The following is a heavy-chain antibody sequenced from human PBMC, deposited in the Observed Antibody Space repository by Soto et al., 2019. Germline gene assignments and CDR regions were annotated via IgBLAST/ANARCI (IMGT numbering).Heavy chain of an antibody. J-gene: IGHJ3*02. V-gene: IGHV1-46*01. Sequence: ASVKVSCKASGYTFTSYYMHWVRQAPGQGLEWMGIINPSGGSTSYAQKFQGRVTMTRDTSTSTVYMELSSLRSEDTAVYYCAIPYGSGPDAFDIWGQGTMVTVSS. CDR1: GYTFTSYY. CDR3: AIPYGSGPDAFDI. CDR2: INPSGGST. D-gene: IGHD3-10*01.